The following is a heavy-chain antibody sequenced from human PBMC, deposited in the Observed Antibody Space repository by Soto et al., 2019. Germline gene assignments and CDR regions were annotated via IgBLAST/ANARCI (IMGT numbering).Heavy chain of an antibody. J-gene: IGHJ3*02. CDR1: GGSISSGGYY. Sequence: QVQLQESGPGLVKPSQTLSLTCTVSGGSISSGGYYWSWICQHPGKGLEWIGYIYYSGTTYYNPSLKSRVTISVDTSKNQFSLKLSSVTAADTAVYYCATYNWNDVTAFDIWGQGTMVTVSS. V-gene: IGHV4-31*03. CDR3: ATYNWNDVTAFDI. CDR2: IYYSGTT. D-gene: IGHD1-1*01.